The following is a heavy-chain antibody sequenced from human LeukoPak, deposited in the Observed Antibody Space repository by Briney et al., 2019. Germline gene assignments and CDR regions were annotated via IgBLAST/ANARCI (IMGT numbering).Heavy chain of an antibody. J-gene: IGHJ4*02. CDR1: DYSFINCG. Sequence: ASVKVSCKAGDYSFINCGLTWVRQAPGEGLVWMGWISTYSGDTNYAQNFQGRVTLTRDTSTSTAYMDLNNLTPDDTAVYYCARVEYSSGRGDYWGQGTLVTVSS. D-gene: IGHD3-22*01. CDR2: ISTYSGDT. V-gene: IGHV1-18*01. CDR3: ARVEYSSGRGDY.